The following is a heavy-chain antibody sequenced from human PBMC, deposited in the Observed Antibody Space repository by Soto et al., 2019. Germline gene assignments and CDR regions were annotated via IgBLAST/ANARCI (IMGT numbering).Heavy chain of an antibody. CDR3: AKGMFYGDYSCFDS. CDR2: ISASGSAT. V-gene: IGHV3-23*01. CDR1: GFTFSSYT. D-gene: IGHD4-17*01. Sequence: GGSLILSCAASGFTFSSYTMHWVRQAPGKGLEWVSVISASGSATYYADSVKGRFTVSRDNSKNTLYLLMSSLRAEDTALYYCAKGMFYGDYSCFDSWGQGTLVTVSS. J-gene: IGHJ5*01.